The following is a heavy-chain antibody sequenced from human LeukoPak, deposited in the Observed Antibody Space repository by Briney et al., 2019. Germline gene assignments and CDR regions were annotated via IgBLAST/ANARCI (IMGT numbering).Heavy chain of an antibody. J-gene: IGHJ4*02. CDR3: ARVYRRFDWLAHFDY. Sequence: GASVKVSCKASGYTFTGYYMHWVRQAPGQGLEWMGWINPNSGGTNYAQKFQGRVTMTRDTSISTAYMELSRLRSDDTAVYYCARVYRRFDWLAHFDYWGQGTLVTVSS. CDR1: GYTFTGYY. D-gene: IGHD3-9*01. V-gene: IGHV1-2*02. CDR2: INPNSGGT.